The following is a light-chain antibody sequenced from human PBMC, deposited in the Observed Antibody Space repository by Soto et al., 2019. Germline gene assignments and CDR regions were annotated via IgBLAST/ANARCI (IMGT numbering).Light chain of an antibody. CDR2: GAS. CDR1: QSVNSVY. V-gene: IGKV3-20*01. Sequence: EIVLTQSPGTLSLSPGERATLSCRASQSVNSVYLAWYQQKPGQAPRLLIYGASSRATGIPDRFSGSGSGTDFTLTISRLDPEDVAVYFCQQYDSSPRTFGQGTKV. J-gene: IGKJ1*01. CDR3: QQYDSSPRT.